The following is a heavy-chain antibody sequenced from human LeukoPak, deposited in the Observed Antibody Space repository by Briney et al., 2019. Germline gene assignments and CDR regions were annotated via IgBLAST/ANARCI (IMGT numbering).Heavy chain of an antibody. CDR3: ARLADILTGYFDY. CDR2: IIPIFGTA. Sequence: SVKVSCKASGGTFSSYAISWVRQAPGQGLEWMGGIIPIFGTANYAQKFQGRVTITADKSTSTAYMELSSLRSEDTAVYYCARLADILTGYFDYWGQGTLATVSS. D-gene: IGHD3-9*01. V-gene: IGHV1-69*06. CDR1: GGTFSSYA. J-gene: IGHJ4*02.